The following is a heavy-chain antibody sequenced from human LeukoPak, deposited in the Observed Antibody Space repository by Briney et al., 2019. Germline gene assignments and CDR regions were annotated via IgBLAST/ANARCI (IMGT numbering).Heavy chain of an antibody. D-gene: IGHD6-19*01. CDR2: MHHSGTT. CDR3: AGGLQWLSFDQ. J-gene: IGHJ4*02. Sequence: SETLSLTCTVSGGSISTYYWSWIRQPPGKGLEWIGYMHHSGTTNSNPPLESRLTMSIDTSKKQLSLTLSSVTAADTAVYYCAGGLQWLSFDQWGQGTLVTVSS. V-gene: IGHV4-59*03. CDR1: GGSISTYY.